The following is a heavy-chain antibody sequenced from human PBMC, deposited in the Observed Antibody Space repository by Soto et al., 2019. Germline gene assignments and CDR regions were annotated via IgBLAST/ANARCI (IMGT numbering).Heavy chain of an antibody. CDR3: AKDHLPSTVTTPGY. J-gene: IGHJ4*02. D-gene: IGHD4-17*01. Sequence: QVQLVESGGGVVQPGRSLRLSCAASGFTFSGFGMHWVRQAPGKGLEWVAVISYDGNNKYYADSVKGRFTISRDNSKNTLYLQMNTPRAEDTAVYYCAKDHLPSTVTTPGYWGQGTLVTVSS. CDR2: ISYDGNNK. CDR1: GFTFSGFG. V-gene: IGHV3-30*18.